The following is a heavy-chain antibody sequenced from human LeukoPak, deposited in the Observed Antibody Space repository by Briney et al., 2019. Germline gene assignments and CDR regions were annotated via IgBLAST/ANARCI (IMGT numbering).Heavy chain of an antibody. V-gene: IGHV4-59*01. CDR3: ARYYTTTWYSFDY. Sequence: PSETLSLTCTVSGGSISGYYWSWIRQPPGKGLEWIGYISYSGSTNYNPSLMSRVTISVDTSKNQFSLKLSSVTAADTAVYFCARYYTTTWYSFDYWGRGTLVTVSS. D-gene: IGHD3-3*01. CDR1: GGSISGYY. CDR2: ISYSGST. J-gene: IGHJ4*02.